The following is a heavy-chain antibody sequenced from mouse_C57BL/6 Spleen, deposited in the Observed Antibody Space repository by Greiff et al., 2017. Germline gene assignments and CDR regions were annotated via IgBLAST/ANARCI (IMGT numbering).Heavy chain of an antibody. CDR3: ARDNWD. V-gene: IGHV1-55*01. CDR1: GYTFTSYW. Sequence: VQLQQPGAELVKPGASVKMSCKASGYTFTSYWITWVKQRTGQGLEWIGDIYPGGGSTKYNPKFKSKATMTVDTSSSTAYVQLSSLTSDDSAVYDCARDNWDWGQGTLVTVSA. CDR2: IYPGGGST. J-gene: IGHJ3*01. D-gene: IGHD4-1*01.